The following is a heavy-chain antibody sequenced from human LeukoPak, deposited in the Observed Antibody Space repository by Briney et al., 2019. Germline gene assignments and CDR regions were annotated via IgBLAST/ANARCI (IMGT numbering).Heavy chain of an antibody. CDR1: GFTFSSYG. V-gene: IGHV3-33*06. CDR2: IWYDGSNK. D-gene: IGHD3-22*01. Sequence: GGSLRLSCAASGFTFSSYGMHWVRQAPGKGLEWVAVIWYDGSNKYYADSVKGRFTISRDNSKNTLYLQMNSLRAEDTAVYYCAKDRGQYYYDSSGLFDYWGQGTLVTVSS. J-gene: IGHJ4*02. CDR3: AKDRGQYYYDSSGLFDY.